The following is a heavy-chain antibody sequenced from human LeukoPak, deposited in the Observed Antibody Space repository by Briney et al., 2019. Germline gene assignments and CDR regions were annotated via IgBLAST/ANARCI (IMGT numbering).Heavy chain of an antibody. CDR3: ARGDNHFYDSNGYTWFDP. J-gene: IGHJ5*02. CDR1: GGSISGYY. Sequence: SETLSLTCTVFGGSISGYYWSWIRQPPGKGLEWIAYIYHSGSTNYNPSLQSRVTISVDTSKNQFSLKLSSVTAADTAVYYCARGDNHFYDSNGYTWFDPWGQGTLVTVSS. CDR2: IYHSGST. D-gene: IGHD3-22*01. V-gene: IGHV4-59*01.